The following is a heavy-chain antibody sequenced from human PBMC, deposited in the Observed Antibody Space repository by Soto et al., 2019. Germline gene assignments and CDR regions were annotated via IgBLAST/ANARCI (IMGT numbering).Heavy chain of an antibody. CDR1: GFTFSDYY. D-gene: IGHD6-13*01. CDR2: ITSSGRTT. Sequence: QVQLVESGGGLVKPGGSLRLSCAASGFTFSDYYMNWIRQAPGKGLEWVSYITSSGRTTYYADSVKGRFTISRDNAKNSLYLQMNSLRAEDTAVYYCARDLGLVLGYSRSPLSYYGMDVWGQGTTVTVSS. CDR3: ARDLGLVLGYSRSPLSYYGMDV. V-gene: IGHV3-11*01. J-gene: IGHJ6*02.